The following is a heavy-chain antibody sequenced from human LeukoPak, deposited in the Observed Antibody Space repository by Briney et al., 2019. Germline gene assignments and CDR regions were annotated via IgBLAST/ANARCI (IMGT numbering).Heavy chain of an antibody. Sequence: KGLEWVTYISGSGATLHHADSVKGRFTISRDNAKNSLSLQMNSLRAEDTALYYCARALYGSSGYYDYWGQGILVTVSS. CDR2: ISGSGATL. D-gene: IGHD3-22*01. CDR3: ARALYGSSGYYDY. V-gene: IGHV3-11*01. J-gene: IGHJ4*02.